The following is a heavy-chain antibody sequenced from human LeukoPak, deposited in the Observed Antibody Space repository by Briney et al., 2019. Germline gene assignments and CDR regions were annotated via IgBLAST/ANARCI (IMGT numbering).Heavy chain of an antibody. V-gene: IGHV4-39*01. J-gene: IGHJ4*02. CDR1: GGAISSNSHH. D-gene: IGHD2-15*01. CDR3: ARHAAVVASYFDS. Sequence: PSETLSLSCSVSGGAISSNSHHWGWIRQPPGKGLEWLGSFYSSGRTYYNSSLKSRVTISVDTSKSHFSLKLSSVTAADTALYYCARHAAVVASYFDSWGQGTLVTVSS. CDR2: FYSSGRT.